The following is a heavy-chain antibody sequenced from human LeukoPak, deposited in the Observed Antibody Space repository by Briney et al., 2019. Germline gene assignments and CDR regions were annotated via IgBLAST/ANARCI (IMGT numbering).Heavy chain of an antibody. J-gene: IGHJ6*02. Sequence: SETLSLTCTVSGGSISSYYWSWLRQPPGKGLEWIGYIYYSGSTNYNPSLKSRVTISVDTSKNQFSLKLSSVTAADTAVYYCARDRSSNYYYYGMDVWGQGTTVTVSS. CDR2: IYYSGST. CDR3: ARDRSSNYYYYGMDV. V-gene: IGHV4-59*01. CDR1: GGSISSYY.